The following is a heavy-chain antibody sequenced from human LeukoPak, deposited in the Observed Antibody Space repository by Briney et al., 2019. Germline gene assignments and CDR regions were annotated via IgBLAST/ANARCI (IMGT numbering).Heavy chain of an antibody. CDR3: ARTGYSSGWYGRSPFDY. D-gene: IGHD6-19*01. Sequence: SETLSLTCAVYGGSFSGYYWSWIRQPPGEGLEWIGEINHSGSTNYNPSLKSRVTISVDTSKNQFSLKLSSVTAADTAVYYCARTGYSSGWYGRSPFDYWGQGTLVTVSS. V-gene: IGHV4-34*01. CDR1: GGSFSGYY. CDR2: INHSGST. J-gene: IGHJ4*02.